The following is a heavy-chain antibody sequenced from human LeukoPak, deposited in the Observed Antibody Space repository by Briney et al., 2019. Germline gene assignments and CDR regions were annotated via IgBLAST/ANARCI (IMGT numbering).Heavy chain of an antibody. Sequence: GGSLRLSCAASGFTFSSYWMRWVRQAPGKGLEWVANIKEDGSEKYYLDSVKGRFTVSRDNAWNSLYLQMNSLRVADTAVYYCARDRGYDSADHWGQGTLVTVSS. D-gene: IGHD5-12*01. CDR3: ARDRGYDSADH. J-gene: IGHJ4*02. CDR2: IKEDGSEK. CDR1: GFTFSSYW. V-gene: IGHV3-7*01.